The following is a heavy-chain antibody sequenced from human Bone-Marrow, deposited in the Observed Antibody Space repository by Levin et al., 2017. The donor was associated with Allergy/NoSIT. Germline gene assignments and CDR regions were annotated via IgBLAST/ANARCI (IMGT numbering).Heavy chain of an antibody. CDR1: GGSLTSYY. D-gene: IGHD3-10*01. V-gene: IGHV4-59*01. J-gene: IGHJ6*02. CDR3: ASSGLRSMVYYYNGLDV. Sequence: PSETLSLTCTVAGGSLTSYYWSWIRQAPGKGLEWIGYIYYGGSTMYNPSLNNGESTMYNPSLKTRVTISVDTSKNQFSLRLTSVTAADTAVYYCASSGLRSMVYYYNGLDVWGQGTTVTVSS. CDR2: IYYGGSTMY.